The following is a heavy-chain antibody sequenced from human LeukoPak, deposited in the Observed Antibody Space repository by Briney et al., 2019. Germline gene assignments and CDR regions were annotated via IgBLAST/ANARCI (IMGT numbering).Heavy chain of an antibody. V-gene: IGHV4-34*01. CDR1: GGSFSGYY. CDR3: ARGYYDFWSGYSKYFDY. CDR2: INHSGST. J-gene: IGHJ4*02. Sequence: SETLSLTCAVYGGSFSGYYWSWIRQPPGKGLGWIGEINHSGSTNYNPSLKSRVTISVDTSKNQFSLKLSSVTAADTAVYYCARGYYDFWSGYSKYFDYWGQGTLVTVSS. D-gene: IGHD3-3*01.